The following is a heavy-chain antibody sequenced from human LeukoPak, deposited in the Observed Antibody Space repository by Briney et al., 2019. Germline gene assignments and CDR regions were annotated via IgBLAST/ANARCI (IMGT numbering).Heavy chain of an antibody. CDR2: IKQDGSEK. D-gene: IGHD3-10*01. CDR3: ARVQTSYYYGSGSSFDY. Sequence: GGSLRLSCAASGFTFSSYWMSWVRQAPGKGLEWVANIKQDGSEKYYVDSVKGRFTISRDNAKNSLYLQMNSLRAEDTAVYYCARVQTSYYYGSGSSFDYWGQGTLVTVSS. J-gene: IGHJ4*02. CDR1: GFTFSSYW. V-gene: IGHV3-7*01.